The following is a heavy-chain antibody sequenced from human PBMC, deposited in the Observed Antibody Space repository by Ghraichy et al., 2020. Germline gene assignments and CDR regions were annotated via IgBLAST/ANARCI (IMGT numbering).Heavy chain of an antibody. V-gene: IGHV4-59*01. D-gene: IGHD3-10*01. CDR2: IYYSGST. Sequence: SQTLSLTCTVSGGSISSYYWSWIRQPPGKGLEWIGYIYYSGSTNYNPSLKSRVTISVDTSKNQFSLKLSSVTAADTAVYYCARKVRGVTGWFDPWGQGTLVTVSS. CDR3: ARKVRGVTGWFDP. J-gene: IGHJ5*02. CDR1: GGSISSYY.